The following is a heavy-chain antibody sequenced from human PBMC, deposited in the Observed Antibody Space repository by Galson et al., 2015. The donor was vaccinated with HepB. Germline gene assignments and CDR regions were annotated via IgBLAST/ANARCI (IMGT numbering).Heavy chain of an antibody. CDR2: ISSSSSYI. D-gene: IGHD3-10*01. CDR3: ARGGSGILPTSHGIDV. J-gene: IGHJ6*02. Sequence: SLRLSCAASGFTFSSYSMNWVRQAPGKGLEWVSSISSSSSYIYYADSVKGRFTISRDNAKNTLYLQMNSLRAEDTAVYYCARGGSGILPTSHGIDVWAQGTTVTVSS. CDR1: GFTFSSYS. V-gene: IGHV3-21*01.